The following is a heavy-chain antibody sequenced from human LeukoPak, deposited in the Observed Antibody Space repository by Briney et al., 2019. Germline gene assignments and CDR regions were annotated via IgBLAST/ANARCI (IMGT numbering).Heavy chain of an antibody. D-gene: IGHD3-3*01. CDR1: GYTFTSYD. CDR3: AREYDFWSGSLDY. J-gene: IGHJ4*02. Sequence: ASVKVSCKASGYTFTSYDINWVRQATGQGLEWMGWMNPNSGNTGYAQKFQGRVTITTDESTSTAYMELSSLRSEDTAVYYCAREYDFWSGSLDYWGQGTLVTVSS. CDR2: MNPNSGNT. V-gene: IGHV1-8*01.